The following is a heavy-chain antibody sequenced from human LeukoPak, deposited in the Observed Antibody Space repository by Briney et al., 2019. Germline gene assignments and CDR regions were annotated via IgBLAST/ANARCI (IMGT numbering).Heavy chain of an antibody. Sequence: SQTLSVTCAVSGGSISSGGYSCSWIRQPPGKGLEWLGYIYHSGSTYYNPSLKSRVTIPVDRSKNQFSLKLSSVTAADTAVYYCARGWDDSGYDSHFNYWGQGTLVTVSS. V-gene: IGHV4-30-2*01. J-gene: IGHJ4*02. CDR1: GGSISSGGYS. D-gene: IGHD5-12*01. CDR3: ARGWDDSGYDSHFNY. CDR2: IYHSGST.